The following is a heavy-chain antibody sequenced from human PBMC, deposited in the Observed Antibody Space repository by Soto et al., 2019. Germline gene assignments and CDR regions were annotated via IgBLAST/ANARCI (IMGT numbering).Heavy chain of an antibody. J-gene: IGHJ4*02. CDR3: ATSVNSAMVFDY. Sequence: ASAEVSREACCYRLTDRYIQWVRQAPGQGLEWMGIINPNGGITTYAQKFRAGFTMTRDTSTSTVYLELSSLRSEDSAIYYCATSVNSAMVFDYWGQRPLVTVSS. CDR2: INPNGGIT. D-gene: IGHD5-18*01. CDR1: CYRLTDRY. V-gene: IGHV1-46*01.